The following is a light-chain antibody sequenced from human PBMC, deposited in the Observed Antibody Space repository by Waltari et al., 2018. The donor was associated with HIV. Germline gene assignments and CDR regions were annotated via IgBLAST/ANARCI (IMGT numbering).Light chain of an antibody. CDR2: RNH. J-gene: IGLJ2*01. Sequence: SVLTQPPSASGTPGQRVTISCSGSSSNIGSHYVFWYQQLPGTAPKLLMHRNHQRPSGVPDRFADSTSGTSASLAISGLRSEDEADYYWATWDDSLSGVLFGGGTKLTVL. V-gene: IGLV1-47*01. CDR1: SSNIGSHY. CDR3: ATWDDSLSGVL.